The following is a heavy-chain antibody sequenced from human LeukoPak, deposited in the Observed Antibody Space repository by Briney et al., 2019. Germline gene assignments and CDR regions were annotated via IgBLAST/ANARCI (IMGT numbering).Heavy chain of an antibody. Sequence: SVKVSCKASGGTFSSYTISWVRQAPGQGLEWMGRIIPILGIANYAQKFQGRVTITADKSTSTAYMELSSLRSEDTAVYYCARETYDSSGSTMGDAFDIWGQGTIVTVSS. J-gene: IGHJ3*02. CDR1: GGTFSSYT. CDR2: IIPILGIA. D-gene: IGHD3-22*01. V-gene: IGHV1-69*04. CDR3: ARETYDSSGSTMGDAFDI.